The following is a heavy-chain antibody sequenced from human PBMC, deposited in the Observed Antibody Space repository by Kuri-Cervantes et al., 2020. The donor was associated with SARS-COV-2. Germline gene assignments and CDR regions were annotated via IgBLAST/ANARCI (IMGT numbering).Heavy chain of an antibody. Sequence: SETLSLTCAVYGGSFSDYQWNWVRQAPGKGLEWIGEINHSGGTNYNSSLKSRDTISVDTSKNQISLKVASVTAADTAVYYCARERGPDADGFDIWGQGTMVTVSS. CDR1: GGSFSDYQ. CDR2: INHSGGT. J-gene: IGHJ3*02. V-gene: IGHV4-34*01. D-gene: IGHD3-10*01. CDR3: ARERGPDADGFDI.